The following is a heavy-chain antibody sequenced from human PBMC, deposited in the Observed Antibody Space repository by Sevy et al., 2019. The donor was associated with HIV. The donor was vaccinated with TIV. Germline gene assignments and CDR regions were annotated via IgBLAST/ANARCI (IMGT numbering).Heavy chain of an antibody. CDR1: GRSMTGYY. J-gene: IGHJ4*02. D-gene: IGHD3-9*01. Sequence: SETLSLTCTVSGRSMTGYYWTWIRQPPGKGLEWIGYIYYSGSTNYNPSLKSRVTISVDTSKNQFSLELSSVTAADTAVHYCARAPPYYDILTGRGYCDYWGQGTLVTVSS. V-gene: IGHV4-59*01. CDR3: ARAPPYYDILTGRGYCDY. CDR2: IYYSGST.